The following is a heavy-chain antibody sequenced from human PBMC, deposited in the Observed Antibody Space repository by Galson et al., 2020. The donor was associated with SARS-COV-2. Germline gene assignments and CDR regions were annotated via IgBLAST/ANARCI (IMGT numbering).Heavy chain of an antibody. J-gene: IGHJ4*02. Sequence: GESLKISCAVSGFTFKDIWMSWFRQAPGKGLEWVANTRGDGSETNYVDSVQGRFFISRDNAIDSLFLQMNNLTADDTAVYFCSREGWQGGYWVQGTRVAVSS. CDR3: SREGWQGGY. D-gene: IGHD6-19*01. CDR2: TRGDGSET. CDR1: GFTFKDIW. V-gene: IGHV3-7*01.